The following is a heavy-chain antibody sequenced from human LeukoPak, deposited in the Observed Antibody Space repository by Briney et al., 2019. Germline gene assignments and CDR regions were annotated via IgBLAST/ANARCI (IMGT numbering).Heavy chain of an antibody. CDR2: IYHTGSA. J-gene: IGHJ4*02. D-gene: IGHD1-26*01. CDR3: ARDSGSYPDY. V-gene: IGHV4-59*12. CDR1: GGSISTYY. Sequence: SETLSLTCSVSGGSISTYYWSWVRQPPGKGLEWIGYIYHTGSAHYNPSLKSRVTMSVDTSKNQFSLKLSSVTAADTAVYYCARDSGSYPDYWGQGTLVTVSS.